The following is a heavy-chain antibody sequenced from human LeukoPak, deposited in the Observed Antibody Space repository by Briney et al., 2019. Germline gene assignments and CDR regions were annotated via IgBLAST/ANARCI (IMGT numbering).Heavy chain of an antibody. CDR2: IWYDGSNE. J-gene: IGHJ6*02. D-gene: IGHD2-15*01. CDR3: ARDIASTRMDV. CDR1: GFTFRSHG. Sequence: GGSLRLSCVASGFTFRSHGMHWVRQAPGKGLEWVAVIWYDGSNEYFADSVKGRFTISRDNSKNILYLQMNGLRAEDTAVYYCARDIASTRMDVWGQGTTVSVSS. V-gene: IGHV3-33*01.